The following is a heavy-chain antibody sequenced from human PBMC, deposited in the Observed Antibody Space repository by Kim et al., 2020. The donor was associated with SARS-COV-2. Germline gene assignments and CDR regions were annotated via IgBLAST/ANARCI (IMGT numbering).Heavy chain of an antibody. D-gene: IGHD3-9*01. J-gene: IGHJ4*02. CDR1: GYTFTSYA. Sequence: ASLKVSCKASGYTFTSYAMNWVRQAPGQGLEWMGWINTNTGNPTYAQGFTGRFVFSLDTSVSTAYLQISSLKAEDTAVYYCARDKNDILTGYYKIAYYFDYWGQGTLVTVSS. V-gene: IGHV7-4-1*02. CDR2: INTNTGNP. CDR3: ARDKNDILTGYYKIAYYFDY.